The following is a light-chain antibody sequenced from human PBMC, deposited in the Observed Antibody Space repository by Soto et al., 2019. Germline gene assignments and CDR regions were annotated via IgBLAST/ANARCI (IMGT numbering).Light chain of an antibody. V-gene: IGLV2-14*01. CDR2: DVS. Sequence: QSALTQPASVSGSPGQSITISCTGTSSDVGGYNYVSWYQQHPGKAPKLMIYDVSNRPSGVSNRFSGSKSGNTASLTISGLQAEDEADYYCSSYTSSSLEFGGGTKLTVL. CDR1: SSDVGGYNY. CDR3: SSYTSSSLE. J-gene: IGLJ2*01.